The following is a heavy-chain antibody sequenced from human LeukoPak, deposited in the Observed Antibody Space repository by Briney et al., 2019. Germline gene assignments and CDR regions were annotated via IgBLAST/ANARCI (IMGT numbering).Heavy chain of an antibody. D-gene: IGHD3-10*01. J-gene: IGHJ4*02. CDR3: AKDRMVRGPIDY. V-gene: IGHV3-21*01. Sequence: PGGSLRLSCAASGFTFSSYSMNWVRQAPGKGLEWVSSISSSSSYIYYADSVKGRFTISRDNAKNSLYLQMNSLRAEDTAVYYCAKDRMVRGPIDYWGQGTLVTVSS. CDR2: ISSSSSYI. CDR1: GFTFSSYS.